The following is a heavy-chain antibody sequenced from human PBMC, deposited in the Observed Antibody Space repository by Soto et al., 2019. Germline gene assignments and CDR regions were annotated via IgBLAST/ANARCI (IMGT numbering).Heavy chain of an antibody. CDR3: VRGNDTYDFWNNWSLDP. V-gene: IGHV4-4*02. D-gene: IGHD3-3*01. CDR1: GGSINNNFW. J-gene: IGHJ5*02. Sequence: SETLSLTCGVSGGSINNNFWSWVRQPPGKGLEWIGEIYQTGSINYNPSLRSRVTISVDKSKNQLSLKVDSVTAADTAFYYCVRGNDTYDFWNNWSLDPWGQGTLVTVSS. CDR2: IYQTGSI.